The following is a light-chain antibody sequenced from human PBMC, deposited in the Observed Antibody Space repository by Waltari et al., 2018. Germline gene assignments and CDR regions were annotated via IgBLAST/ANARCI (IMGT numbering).Light chain of an antibody. V-gene: IGLV4-60*03. CDR2: VEGSGSY. CDR1: SRHIRYI. J-gene: IGLJ3*02. Sequence: QPVLTQSPSAPASLGSSVTLTSTLTSRHIRYIIACHPPQPGKAPRYLMKVEGSGSYNKGSGVPDRFSGSSSGADRYLTISNLQSEDEADYYCETWDSNTQGVFGGGTKLTVL. CDR3: ETWDSNTQGV.